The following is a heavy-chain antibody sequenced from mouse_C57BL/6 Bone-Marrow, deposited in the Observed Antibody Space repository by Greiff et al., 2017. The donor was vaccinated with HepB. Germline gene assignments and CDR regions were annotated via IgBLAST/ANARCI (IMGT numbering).Heavy chain of an antibody. V-gene: IGHV5-4*03. CDR2: ISDGGSYT. J-gene: IGHJ1*03. CDR3: ARVQGPYYGSSYWYFDV. D-gene: IGHD1-1*01. Sequence: EVKVVESGGGLVKPGGSLKLSCAASGFTFSSYAMSWVRQTPEKRLEWVATISDGGSYTYYPDNVKGRFTISRDNAKNNLYLQMSHLKSEDTAMYYCARVQGPYYGSSYWYFDVWGTGTTGTVSS. CDR1: GFTFSSYA.